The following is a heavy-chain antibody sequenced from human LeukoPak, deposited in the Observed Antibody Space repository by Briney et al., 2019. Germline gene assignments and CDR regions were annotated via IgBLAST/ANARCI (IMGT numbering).Heavy chain of an antibody. CDR2: IWYDGSNK. D-gene: IGHD6-19*01. Sequence: GRSLRLSCAASGFTFSSYGMHWVGQAPGEGLEWVAVIWYDGSNKYYADSVKGRFTISRDNSKNTLYLQMNSLRAEDTAVYYCARDFYEQWLVRYYFDYWGQGTLVTVSS. V-gene: IGHV3-33*01. CDR1: GFTFSSYG. CDR3: ARDFYEQWLVRYYFDY. J-gene: IGHJ4*02.